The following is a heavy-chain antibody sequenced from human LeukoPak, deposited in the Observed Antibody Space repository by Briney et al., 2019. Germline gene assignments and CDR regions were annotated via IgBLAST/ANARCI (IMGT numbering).Heavy chain of an antibody. CDR1: GFTFTSDA. J-gene: IGHJ5*02. CDR3: AKDPNPTIVVVVAAHNWFDP. V-gene: IGHV3-23*01. Sequence: GGSLRLSCVASGFTFTSDAMNWVRQAPGKGLEWVSSTVSRGTTQYADSVKGRFTVSRDTSKNTLYLQMNSLRADDTAVYYCAKDPNPTIVVVVAAHNWFDPWGQGTLVTVSS. D-gene: IGHD2-15*01. CDR2: TVSRGTT.